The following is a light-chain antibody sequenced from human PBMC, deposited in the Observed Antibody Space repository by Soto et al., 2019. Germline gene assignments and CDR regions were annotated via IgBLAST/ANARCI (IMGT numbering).Light chain of an antibody. CDR1: QSVYNN. J-gene: IGKJ5*01. Sequence: EIVLTQPPGTLSLSPGERATLSCRASQSVYNNLAWYQQKPGQAPRLLIYGASTRATGIPARFSGSGSGTDFTLTIDGLEPEDFVVYYCQQYGYSPITFGQGTRLEIK. CDR3: QQYGYSPIT. V-gene: IGKV3-20*01. CDR2: GAS.